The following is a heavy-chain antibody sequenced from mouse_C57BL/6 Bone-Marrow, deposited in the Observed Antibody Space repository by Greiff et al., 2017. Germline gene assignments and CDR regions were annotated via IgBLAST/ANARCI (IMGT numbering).Heavy chain of an antibody. CDR3: AWGTDNYGSRHGGYFDV. V-gene: IGHV5-17*01. Sequence: DVHLVESGGGLVKPGGSLKLSCAASGFTFSDYGMHWVRQASEKGLEWVAYISRGSSTIYYADTVKGRFTISRDNAKHTLFLQMNSLRSEVTAMYYCAWGTDNYGSRHGGYFDVWGTGTTVTVSS. CDR2: ISRGSSTI. CDR1: GFTFSDYG. D-gene: IGHD1-1*01. J-gene: IGHJ1*03.